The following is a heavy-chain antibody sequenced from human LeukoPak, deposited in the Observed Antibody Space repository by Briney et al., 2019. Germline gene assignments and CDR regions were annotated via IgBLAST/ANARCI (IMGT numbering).Heavy chain of an antibody. CDR1: GFNFSRYS. CDR2: ISSSSRTI. Sequence: GGSLRLSYTASGFNFSRYSMNWVRQAPGKGLEWVSYISSSSRTIYYADSVKGRFTISRDNAKNSLYLQMSSLRAEDTAVYYCARRSHWLTWDYWGQGTLVTVSS. V-gene: IGHV3-48*04. CDR3: ARRSHWLTWDY. J-gene: IGHJ4*02. D-gene: IGHD3-9*01.